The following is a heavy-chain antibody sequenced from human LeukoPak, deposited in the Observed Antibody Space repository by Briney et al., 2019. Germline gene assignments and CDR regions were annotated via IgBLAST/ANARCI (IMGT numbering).Heavy chain of an antibody. V-gene: IGHV4-30-2*01. CDR2: IYHSGST. CDR3: ARGYDADILTGSRYYYFYMDV. Sequence: SQTLSLTCTVSGGSISSGGYYWSWIRQPPGKGLEWIGYIYHSGSTYYNPSLKSRVTISVDRSKNQFSLKLSSVTAADTAVYYCARGYDADILTGSRYYYFYMDVWGKGTTVTVSS. D-gene: IGHD3-9*01. J-gene: IGHJ6*03. CDR1: GGSISSGGYY.